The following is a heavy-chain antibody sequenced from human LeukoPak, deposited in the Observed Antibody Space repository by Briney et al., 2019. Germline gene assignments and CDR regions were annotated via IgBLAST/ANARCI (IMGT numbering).Heavy chain of an antibody. J-gene: IGHJ5*01. V-gene: IGHV1-18*01. CDR1: GYTFTSYG. CDR3: ALMVRGVIIQNWFDS. Sequence: EASVTVSFKASGYTFTSYGISWVRQAPGQGLEWMGWISAYNGDTKYARKLQGRVTMTTDTSTSTAYMELRSLRSDDTAVYYCALMVRGVIIQNWFDSWGQGTLVTVSS. D-gene: IGHD3-10*01. CDR2: ISAYNGDT.